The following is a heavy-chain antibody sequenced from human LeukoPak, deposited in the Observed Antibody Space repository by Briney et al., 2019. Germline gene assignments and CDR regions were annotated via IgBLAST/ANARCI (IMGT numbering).Heavy chain of an antibody. CDR3: AKDDPLAGTLDP. V-gene: IGHV1-18*01. D-gene: IGHD6-19*01. CDR1: GYTFTSYG. Sequence: ASVKVSCKASGYTFTSYGISWVRQAPGQGLEWMGWISAYNGNTNYSQKFQGRVTITRDTSASTAYMELSSLRSEDTAVYYCAKDDPLAGTLDPWGQGTLVTVSS. CDR2: ISAYNGNT. J-gene: IGHJ5*02.